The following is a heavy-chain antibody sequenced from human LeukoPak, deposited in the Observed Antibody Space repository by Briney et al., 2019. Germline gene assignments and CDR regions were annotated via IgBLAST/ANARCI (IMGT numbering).Heavy chain of an antibody. CDR3: AKSHLPNAYSGTYYCDY. J-gene: IGHJ4*02. CDR1: GFTFSYYG. D-gene: IGHD1-26*01. CDR2: IRYDESKK. Sequence: GGSLRLSCAASGFTFSYYGMHWVRQAPGKGLEWVAFIRYDESKKFYGDSVRGRFTISRDNSKNTLYLQMNSLRTEDTAVYYCAKSHLPNAYSGTYYCDYWGQGTLVTVSS. V-gene: IGHV3-30*02.